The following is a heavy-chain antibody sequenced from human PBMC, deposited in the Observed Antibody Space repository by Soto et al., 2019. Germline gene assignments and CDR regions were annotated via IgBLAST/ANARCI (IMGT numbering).Heavy chain of an antibody. Sequence: GGSLRLSCAASGFTVSSNYMSWVRQAPGKGLEWVSVIYSGGSTYYADSVKGRFTISRDNSKNTLYLQMNSLRAEDTAVYYCARDLRGYYYYYMDVWGKGTTVTVSS. J-gene: IGHJ6*03. V-gene: IGHV3-66*01. CDR2: IYSGGST. CDR1: GFTVSSNY. CDR3: ARDLRGYYYYYMDV.